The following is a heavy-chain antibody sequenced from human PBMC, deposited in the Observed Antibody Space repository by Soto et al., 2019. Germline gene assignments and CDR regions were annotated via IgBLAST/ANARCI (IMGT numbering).Heavy chain of an antibody. J-gene: IGHJ5*02. CDR3: ARVSATGTRWFDP. CDR1: GGSISSGAYY. CDR2: IHHNGNS. D-gene: IGHD6-13*01. V-gene: IGHV4-31*03. Sequence: SETLSLTCTVSGGSISSGAYYWSWARQPPGKGLEWIGYIHHNGNSYNNPSLKSRVSMSLDTSKNQFSLNLTAVTAADTAVYFCARVSATGTRWFDPWGQGTLVTVSS.